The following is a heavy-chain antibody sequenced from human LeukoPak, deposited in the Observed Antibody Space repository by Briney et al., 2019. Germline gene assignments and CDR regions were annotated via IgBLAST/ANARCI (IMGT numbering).Heavy chain of an antibody. Sequence: SETLSLTCTVSGGSISSYYWSWIRQPPGKGLEWIGYIYYSGSTNYNPSLKSRVTISVDTSKNQFSLKLSSVTAAYTAVYYCARESGIYYGMDVWGQGTTVTVSS. V-gene: IGHV4-59*01. D-gene: IGHD1-26*01. J-gene: IGHJ6*02. CDR3: ARESGIYYGMDV. CDR2: IYYSGST. CDR1: GGSISSYY.